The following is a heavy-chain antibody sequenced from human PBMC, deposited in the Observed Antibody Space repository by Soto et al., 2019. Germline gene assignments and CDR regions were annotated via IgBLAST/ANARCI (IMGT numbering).Heavy chain of an antibody. CDR2: INLSGST. Sequence: QVQLQQWGAGLLKPSETLSLTCAVYGGSFSGYYWSWIRQPPGKGLEWIGEINLSGSTNYNPSLKSRVTISVDTSKNQFSLKLSSVTAADTAVYYCARVGLLGYYFDYWGQGTLVTVSS. J-gene: IGHJ4*02. D-gene: IGHD7-27*01. CDR3: ARVGLLGYYFDY. V-gene: IGHV4-34*01. CDR1: GGSFSGYY.